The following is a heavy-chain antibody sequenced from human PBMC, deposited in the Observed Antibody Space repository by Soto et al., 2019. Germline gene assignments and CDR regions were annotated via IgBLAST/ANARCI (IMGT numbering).Heavy chain of an antibody. CDR2: IKAGGQDA. CDR1: GFTFSYYA. D-gene: IGHD2-15*01. J-gene: IGHJ4*02. Sequence: EVQLLGSGGGLVRPGGSLRLSCAGSGFTFSYYAMSWVRQAPGKGPEWVSAIKAGGQDAYYADSVKGRFTISRDNSKDTLYLQMNSLTVEDTAIYYCKRDVEASSPPGADYWGQGTQVTVSS. CDR3: KRDVEASSPPGADY. V-gene: IGHV3-23*01.